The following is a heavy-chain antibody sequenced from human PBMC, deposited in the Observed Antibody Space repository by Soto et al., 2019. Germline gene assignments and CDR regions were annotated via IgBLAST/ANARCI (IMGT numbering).Heavy chain of an antibody. CDR3: ARGTRDIVVVVAGVYYYYGMDV. CDR1: GGTFSSYA. D-gene: IGHD2-15*01. Sequence: SVKVSCKASGGTFSSYAISWVRQAPGQGLEWMGGIIPIFGTANYAQKFQGRVTITADKSTSTAYMELSSLRSEDTAVYYCARGTRDIVVVVAGVYYYYGMDVWGQGTTVTVSS. J-gene: IGHJ6*02. CDR2: IIPIFGTA. V-gene: IGHV1-69*06.